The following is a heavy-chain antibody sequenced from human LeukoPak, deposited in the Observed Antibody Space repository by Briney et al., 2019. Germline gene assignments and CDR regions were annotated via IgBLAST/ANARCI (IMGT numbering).Heavy chain of an antibody. J-gene: IGHJ6*03. D-gene: IGHD4-17*01. CDR3: AKAPQYGDYVGSHYYMDV. CDR2: ISGSGGST. Sequence: GGSLRLSCAASGFTFSNYAMSWVRQSPGKGLEWVSAISGSGGSTYYADSVKGRFTISRDNSKNTLYLQMNSLRAEDTAVYYCAKAPQYGDYVGSHYYMDVWGKGTTVTISS. CDR1: GFTFSNYA. V-gene: IGHV3-23*01.